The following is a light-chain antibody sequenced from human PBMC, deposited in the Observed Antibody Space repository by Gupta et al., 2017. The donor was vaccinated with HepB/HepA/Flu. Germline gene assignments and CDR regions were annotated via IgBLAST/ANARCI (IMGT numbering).Light chain of an antibody. V-gene: IGLV2-23*02. Sequence: QSALTQPASVSGSPGQSITISCTGTSTDIGYSNLVSWYQQVPGKAPKLMIFEVSRRPSDISNRFSGSKSGNTASLTISGLQAEDEADYYCSSYTRSDTLTVLFGGGTKLAVL. CDR2: EVS. J-gene: IGLJ2*01. CDR1: STDIGYSNL. CDR3: SSYTRSDTLTVL.